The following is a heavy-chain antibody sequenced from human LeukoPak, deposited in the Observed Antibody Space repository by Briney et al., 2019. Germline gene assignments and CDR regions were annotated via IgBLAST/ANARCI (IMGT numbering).Heavy chain of an antibody. CDR2: FNPSGNT. CDR1: GYSISSNYN. D-gene: IGHD3-22*01. CDR3: ARAGGPDYYYDSSGTFDY. V-gene: IGHV4-38-2*02. Sequence: SETLSLTCTVSGYSISSNYNWAWIRQPPGKGLEWIGTFNPSGNTYHNPSLKSRITISVDTSKNQFSLKLSSVTAADTAVYYCARAGGPDYYYDSSGTFDYWGQGTRVTVSS. J-gene: IGHJ4*02.